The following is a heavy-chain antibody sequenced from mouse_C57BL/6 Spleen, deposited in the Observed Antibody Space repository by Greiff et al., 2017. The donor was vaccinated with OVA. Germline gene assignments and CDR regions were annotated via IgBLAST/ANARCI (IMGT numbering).Heavy chain of an antibody. D-gene: IGHD2-4*01. J-gene: IGHJ3*01. CDR3: ATPLYHDGPWFAY. CDR2: IDPSDSYT. Sequence: QVQLQQPGAELVRPGTSVKLSCKASGYTFTSYWMHWVKQRPGQGLEWIGVIDPSDSYTNYNQKFKGKATLTVDTSSSTAYMQLSSLTSEDSAVYYCATPLYHDGPWFAYWGQGTLVTVSA. CDR1: GYTFTSYW. V-gene: IGHV1-59*01.